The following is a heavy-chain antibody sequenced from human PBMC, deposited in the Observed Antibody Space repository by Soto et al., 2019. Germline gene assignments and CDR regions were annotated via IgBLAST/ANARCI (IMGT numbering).Heavy chain of an antibody. CDR2: ISGSGGST. V-gene: IGHV3-23*01. J-gene: IGHJ4*02. Sequence: GGSLRLSCAASGFTFSSYAMSWVRQAPGKGLEWVSAISGSGGSTYYADSVKGRFTISRDNSKNTLYLQMNSLRAEDTAVFYCAKVAPIKPNIVVVPAAPPHPYYFDYWGQGTLVTVSS. CDR1: GFTFSSYA. CDR3: AKVAPIKPNIVVVPAAPPHPYYFDY. D-gene: IGHD2-2*01.